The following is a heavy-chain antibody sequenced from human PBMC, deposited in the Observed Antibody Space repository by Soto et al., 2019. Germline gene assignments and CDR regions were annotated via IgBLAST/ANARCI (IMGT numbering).Heavy chain of an antibody. D-gene: IGHD5-18*01. Sequence: GESLKISCKGSGYSFTSYWIGWVRQIPGKGLEWMGIIYPGDSDTRYSPSFQGQVTISADKSISTAYLQWSSLKASDTAMYYCARHTFDYRGCRYGLEFDYWGQGTLVTVSS. CDR2: IYPGDSDT. V-gene: IGHV5-51*01. CDR3: ARHTFDYRGCRYGLEFDY. J-gene: IGHJ4*02. CDR1: GYSFTSYW.